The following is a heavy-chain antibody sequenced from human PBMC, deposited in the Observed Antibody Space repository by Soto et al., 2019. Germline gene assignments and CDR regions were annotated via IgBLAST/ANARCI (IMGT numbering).Heavy chain of an antibody. CDR2: IDSSSFSK. D-gene: IGHD6-13*01. V-gene: IGHV3-48*01. CDR3: TTVGDAGAAAECYYYYGMDV. CDR1: GFTFSSYS. J-gene: IGHJ6*02. Sequence: GGSLRLSCAASGFTFSSYSMNWVRQAPGKGLEWVSYIDSSSFSKYYADSVRGRFTISRDNVKRSLNLQMNSLRAEDTAVYYCTTVGDAGAAAECYYYYGMDVWGQGTTVTVSS.